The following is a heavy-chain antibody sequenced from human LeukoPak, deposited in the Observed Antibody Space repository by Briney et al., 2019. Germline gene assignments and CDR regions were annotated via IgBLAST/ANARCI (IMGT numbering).Heavy chain of an antibody. V-gene: IGHV3-13*01. CDR3: ARVRHFVKGSGFDY. D-gene: IGHD2-15*01. CDR1: GFTFSNYD. Sequence: GGSLRLSCSASGFTFSNYDMHWIRQAPGKGLEWVSVIDTPGGTYYPDSVKGRFTITRDNAKNSLYLQMNSLRAEDTAVYYCARVRHFVKGSGFDYWGQGALVTVSS. CDR2: IDTPGGT. J-gene: IGHJ4*02.